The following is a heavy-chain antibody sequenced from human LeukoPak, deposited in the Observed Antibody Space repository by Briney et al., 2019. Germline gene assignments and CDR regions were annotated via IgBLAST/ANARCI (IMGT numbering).Heavy chain of an antibody. J-gene: IGHJ2*01. CDR1: GFTFSSYA. V-gene: IGHV3-30*04. CDR2: ISYDGSNK. CDR3: AKDLVTWASGNWYFDL. D-gene: IGHD2-21*02. Sequence: GGSLRLSCAASGFTFSSYAMHWVRQAPGKGLEWVAVISYDGSNKYYADSVKGRFTISRDNSKNTLYLQMNSLRAEDTAVYYCAKDLVTWASGNWYFDLWGRGTLVTVSS.